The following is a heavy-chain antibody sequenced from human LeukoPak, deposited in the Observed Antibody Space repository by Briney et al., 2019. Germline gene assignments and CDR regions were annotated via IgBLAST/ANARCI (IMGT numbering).Heavy chain of an antibody. J-gene: IGHJ4*02. CDR1: GGSISSYY. CDR3: ARLETDYDFWSGYSVGY. D-gene: IGHD3-3*01. CDR2: IYYSGST. V-gene: IGHV4-59*08. Sequence: PSETLSLTCTVSGGSISSYYWSWIRQPPGKGLEWIGYIYYSGSTNYNPSLKSRVTISVDTSKNQFSLKLSSVTAADTAVYYCARLETDYDFWSGYSVGYWGQGTLVTVSS.